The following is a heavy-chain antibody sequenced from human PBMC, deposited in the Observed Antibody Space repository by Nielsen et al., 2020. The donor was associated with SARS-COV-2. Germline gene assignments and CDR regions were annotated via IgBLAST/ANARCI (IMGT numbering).Heavy chain of an antibody. Sequence: SVKVSCKASGYTFPSYGISWVRQAPGQGLEWMGWISAYNGNTNYAQKLQGRVTMTTDTSTSTAYMELRSLRSDDTAVYYCARGPHVVVVAATAYYYYYGMDVWGQGTTVTVSS. CDR2: ISAYNGNT. V-gene: IGHV1-18*01. CDR3: ARGPHVVVVAATAYYYYYGMDV. CDR1: GYTFPSYG. D-gene: IGHD2-15*01. J-gene: IGHJ6*02.